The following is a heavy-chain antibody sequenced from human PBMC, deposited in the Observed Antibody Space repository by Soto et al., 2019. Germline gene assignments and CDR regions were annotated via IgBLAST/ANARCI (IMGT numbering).Heavy chain of an antibody. CDR1: GGSISSGGYY. CDR3: ARYTRSPGYWFDP. CDR2: IYYTGTT. Sequence: QVQLQESGPGLLKPSQTLSLTCSVSGGSISSGGYYWSWIRQRPGKGLDWIGYIYYTGTTDYNPSLTSRLLISVDTSKNHFSLKLSSVTAADTAVYYCARYTRSPGYWFDPWGQGTLVTVDS. D-gene: IGHD6-13*01. V-gene: IGHV4-31*03. J-gene: IGHJ5*02.